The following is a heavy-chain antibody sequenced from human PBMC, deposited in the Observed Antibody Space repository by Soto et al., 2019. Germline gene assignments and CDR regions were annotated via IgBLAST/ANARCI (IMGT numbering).Heavy chain of an antibody. J-gene: IGHJ4*02. CDR2: IIPMYGTT. D-gene: IGHD1-1*01. CDR3: ARIGTLDWIDDY. CDR1: GGTFRSYV. V-gene: IGHV1-69*12. Sequence: QVQLVQSGAEVKKPGSSVQVSCKASGGTFRSYVTSWVRQAPGQGLEWLGGIIPMYGTTYYAQTFQGRVTISADESTSTAFMELSSLRSEDTAVYYWARIGTLDWIDDYWGQGTLVTVSS.